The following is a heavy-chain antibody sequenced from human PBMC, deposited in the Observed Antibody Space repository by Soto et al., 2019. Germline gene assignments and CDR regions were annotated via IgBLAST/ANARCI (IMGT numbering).Heavy chain of an antibody. D-gene: IGHD2-2*01. Sequence: QVQLQQWGAGLLKPSETLSLTCAVYGGSFSGYYWTWIRQSPEKGLECIGEDNHSGTTYYNPSLKTPVTISVQTPKNQFSLKMSSVTAADAAVYYCARGIGDCSRINCYSSRRLRFDSWGQGTLVTVSS. V-gene: IGHV4-34*01. J-gene: IGHJ4*02. CDR2: DNHSGTT. CDR3: ARGIGDCSRINCYSSRRLRFDS. CDR1: GGSFSGYY.